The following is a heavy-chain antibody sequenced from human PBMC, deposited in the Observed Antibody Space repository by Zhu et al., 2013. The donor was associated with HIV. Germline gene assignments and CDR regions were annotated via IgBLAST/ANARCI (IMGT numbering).Heavy chain of an antibody. D-gene: IGHD2-2*01. CDR3: ARGGYCSSTSCRNWFDP. J-gene: IGHJ5*02. V-gene: IGHV1-8*01. CDR1: GYTFTSYD. Sequence: QVQLVQSGAEVKKPGASVKVSCKASGYTFTSYDINWVRQATGQGLEWMGWMNPNSGNTGYAQKFQGRVTMTRNTSISTAYMELSSLRSEDTAVYYCARGGYCSSTSCRNWFDPWADGNPSVTVSS. CDR2: MNPNSGNT.